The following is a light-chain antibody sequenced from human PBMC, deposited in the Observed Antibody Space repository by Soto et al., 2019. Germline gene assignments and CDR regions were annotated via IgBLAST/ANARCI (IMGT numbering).Light chain of an antibody. V-gene: IGLV2-14*01. Sequence: QSALTQPASVSGSPGQSITISCTGTSSDVGGYNYVSWYQQHPGKAPKLMIYDVSNRPSGVSNRFSGSKSGNTASLTISGLQAEDEAAYYCSSYTSSSTQVFGGGTKVTV. CDR1: SSDVGGYNY. J-gene: IGLJ2*01. CDR3: SSYTSSSTQV. CDR2: DVS.